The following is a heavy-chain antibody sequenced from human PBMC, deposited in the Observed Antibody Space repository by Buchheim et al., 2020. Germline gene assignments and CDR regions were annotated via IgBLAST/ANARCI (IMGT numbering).Heavy chain of an antibody. J-gene: IGHJ6*02. CDR1: GGTFSSYA. CDR3: ARYKDYYGSGSYYNGEGYYYGMDV. CDR2: IIPIFGTA. Sequence: QVQLVQSGAEVKKPGSSVKVSCKASGGTFSSYAISWVRQAPGQGLEWMGGIIPIFGTANYAQKFQGRVTITADNSTRTAYMELSSLRSEDTAVYYCARYKDYYGSGSYYNGEGYYYGMDVWGQGTT. D-gene: IGHD3-10*01. V-gene: IGHV1-69*06.